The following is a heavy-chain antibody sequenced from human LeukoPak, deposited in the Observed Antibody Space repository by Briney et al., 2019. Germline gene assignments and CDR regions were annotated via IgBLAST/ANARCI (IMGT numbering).Heavy chain of an antibody. D-gene: IGHD5-24*01. CDR3: AREQGRWLRILDY. CDR2: IIPIFGTA. V-gene: IGHV1-69*13. Sequence: ASVEVSCKASGGTFSSYAISWVRQAPGQGLEWMGGIIPIFGTANYAQKFQGRVTITADESTSTAYMELSSLRSEDTAVYYCAREQGRWLRILDYWGQGTLVTVSS. J-gene: IGHJ4*02. CDR1: GGTFSSYA.